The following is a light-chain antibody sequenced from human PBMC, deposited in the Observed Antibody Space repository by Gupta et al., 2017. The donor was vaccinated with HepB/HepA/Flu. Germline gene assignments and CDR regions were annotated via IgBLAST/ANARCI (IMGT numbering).Light chain of an antibody. Sequence: QMTQSPSSLSASVGDRVTITCQASQDISNYLNWYQHKPGKAPKLQIYDASNLETAGPSRFSGSGSGTDFTFTISSLQPEDVATYNCQQYDNQPSSFGQGTKMEIK. CDR3: QQYDNQPSS. V-gene: IGKV1-33*01. J-gene: IGKJ2*04. CDR1: QDISNY. CDR2: DAS.